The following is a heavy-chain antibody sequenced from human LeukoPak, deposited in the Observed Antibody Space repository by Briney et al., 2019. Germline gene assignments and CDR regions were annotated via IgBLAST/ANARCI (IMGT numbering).Heavy chain of an antibody. D-gene: IGHD5-12*01. CDR3: ARMGGYSGYATH. J-gene: IGHJ4*02. CDR2: IHYSGTT. Sequence: SETLSLTCTVSGGSISTYYWSWIRQPPGKGLDWIGYIHYSGTTNYNPSLKNRVTISLDTSKDQFSLNLSSVTAADTAVYYCARMGGYSGYATHWGQGTLVTVSS. CDR1: GGSISTYY. V-gene: IGHV4-59*08.